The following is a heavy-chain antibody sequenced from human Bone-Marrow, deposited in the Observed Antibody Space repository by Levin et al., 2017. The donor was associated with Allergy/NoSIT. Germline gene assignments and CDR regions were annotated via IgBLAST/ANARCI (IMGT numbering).Heavy chain of an antibody. CDR3: TRPEFSYGDNAFDI. D-gene: IGHD4-17*01. CDR2: IRSKAYGGTT. CDR1: GFTFGDYA. Sequence: GGSLRLSCTASGFTFGDYAMSWFRQAPGKGLEWVGFIRSKAYGGTTEYAASVKGRFTISRDDSKSIAYLQMNSLKTEDTAVYYCTRPEFSYGDNAFDIWGQGTMVTVSS. J-gene: IGHJ3*02. V-gene: IGHV3-49*03.